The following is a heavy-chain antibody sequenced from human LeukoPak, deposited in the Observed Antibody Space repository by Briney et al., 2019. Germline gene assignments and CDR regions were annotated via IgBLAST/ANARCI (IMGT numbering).Heavy chain of an antibody. CDR1: GYTLTDLS. Sequence: ASVKVSCKVSGYTLTDLSMHWVRQAPGKGLEWMGGFDPEDGETIYAQKFQGRVTMTEDTSTDTAYMELSSLRSEDTAVYYCATLYCSSTSCYSNFDYWGQGTLVTVSS. D-gene: IGHD2-2*01. CDR2: FDPEDGET. V-gene: IGHV1-24*01. J-gene: IGHJ4*02. CDR3: ATLYCSSTSCYSNFDY.